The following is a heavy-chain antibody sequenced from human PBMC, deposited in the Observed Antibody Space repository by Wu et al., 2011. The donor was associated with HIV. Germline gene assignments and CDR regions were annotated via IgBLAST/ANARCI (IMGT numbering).Heavy chain of an antibody. D-gene: IGHD1-7*01. V-gene: IGHV1-2*02. Sequence: QVQLVQSGAEVKKPGASVKVSCKASGYTFIGYYMHWVRQAPGQGLEWMGWSNPNSGGTNYAQKFQGRVTMTRDTSISTAYMELSSLKSDDTAVYYCARAVTGTRGAFDIWGQGTMVTVSS. CDR2: SNPNSGGT. CDR3: ARAVTGTRGAFDI. J-gene: IGHJ3*02. CDR1: GYTFIGYY.